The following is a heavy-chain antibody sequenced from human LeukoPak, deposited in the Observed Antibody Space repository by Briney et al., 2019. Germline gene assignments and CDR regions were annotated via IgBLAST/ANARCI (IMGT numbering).Heavy chain of an antibody. CDR2: ISAYNGNT. CDR3: ARDRITMVRGDYYYYYMDV. D-gene: IGHD3-10*01. V-gene: IGHV1-18*01. J-gene: IGHJ6*03. CDR1: GYTFTSYG. Sequence: ASVTVSRQASGYTFTSYGMSWLGQAPGQGLEWTGWISAYNGNTNYAQKLQGRVTMTTDTSISTAYMELSRLRSVDTAVYYCARDRITMVRGDYYYYYMDVWGKGTTVTVSS.